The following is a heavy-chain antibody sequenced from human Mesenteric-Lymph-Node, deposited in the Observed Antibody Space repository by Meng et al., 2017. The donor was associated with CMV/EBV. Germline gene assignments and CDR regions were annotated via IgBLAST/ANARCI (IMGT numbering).Heavy chain of an antibody. CDR2: IDPSGGST. CDR1: FTSYY. J-gene: IGHJ6*02. Sequence: FTSYYMHWVRQAPGQGLEWMGIIDPSGGSTSYAQKFQGRVTMTRDTSTSTVYMELSSLRSEDTAVYYCARVGYCSTTSCSRGGMDVWGQGTTVTVSS. D-gene: IGHD2-2*01. V-gene: IGHV1-46*01. CDR3: ARVGYCSTTSCSRGGMDV.